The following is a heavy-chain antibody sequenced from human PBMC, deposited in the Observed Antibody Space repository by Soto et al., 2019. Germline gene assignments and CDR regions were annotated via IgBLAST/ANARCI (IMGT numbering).Heavy chain of an antibody. Sequence: LSLTCAASGFTFSSYAMSWVRQAPGKGLEWVSAISGSGGSTYYADSVKGRFTISRDNSKNTLYLQMNSLRAEDTAVYYCAKSSVAAAGYFDYWGQGTLVTVSS. CDR1: GFTFSSYA. CDR3: AKSSVAAAGYFDY. J-gene: IGHJ4*02. CDR2: ISGSGGST. D-gene: IGHD6-13*01. V-gene: IGHV3-23*01.